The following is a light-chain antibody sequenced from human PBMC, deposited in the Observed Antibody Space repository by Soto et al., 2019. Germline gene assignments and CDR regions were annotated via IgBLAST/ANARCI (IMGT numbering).Light chain of an antibody. CDR2: EGS. Sequence: QSALTQPASVSGSPGQSITISCTGTSSDVGSYNLVSWYQHHPGKAPKVMIYEGSKRPSGVSKRFSGSKSGNTASLTISGLQAEDEADYYCCSYAGYSTFVVFGGGTKLTV. CDR1: SSDVGSYNL. CDR3: CSYAGYSTFVV. V-gene: IGLV2-23*03. J-gene: IGLJ2*01.